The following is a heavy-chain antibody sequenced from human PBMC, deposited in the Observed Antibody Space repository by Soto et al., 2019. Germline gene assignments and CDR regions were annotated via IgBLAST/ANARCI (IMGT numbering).Heavy chain of an antibody. CDR2: IYYSGST. D-gene: IGHD3-10*01. V-gene: IGHV4-59*01. CDR1: GGSISSYY. Sequence: SETLSLTCTVSGGSISSYYWSWIRQPPGKGLEWIGYIYYSGSTNYNPSLKSRVTISVDTSKNQFSLKLSSVTAADTAVYYCARDSMVRGVPYYYYGMDVWGQGTTVTVS. J-gene: IGHJ6*02. CDR3: ARDSMVRGVPYYYYGMDV.